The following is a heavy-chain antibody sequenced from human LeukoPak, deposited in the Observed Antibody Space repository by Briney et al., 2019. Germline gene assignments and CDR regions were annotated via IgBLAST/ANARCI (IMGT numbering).Heavy chain of an antibody. J-gene: IGHJ4*02. CDR3: GRDIATAVDY. D-gene: IGHD6-13*01. Sequence: GGSLRLSCTASGFSFSSYWMHWVRQAPGKGLVWVSRINSAGISTNYADSVKGRFTISRDNAKNTLYLQMNSLRAEDTAIYYCGRDIATAVDYWGLGTLVTVSS. V-gene: IGHV3-74*01. CDR1: GFSFSSYW. CDR2: INSAGIST.